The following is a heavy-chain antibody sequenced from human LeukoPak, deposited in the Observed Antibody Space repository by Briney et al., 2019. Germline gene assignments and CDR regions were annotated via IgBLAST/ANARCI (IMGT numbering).Heavy chain of an antibody. Sequence: SETLSLTCSVSDDSISRRGYYWSWIRQRPGMGLEWMGYIYYNGRSGNTYYNLALKSRVTMSIDTGEKHFSLRLTSVTAADTAVYYCANSLPTVSTRNYFDYWGQGILVIVSS. CDR1: DDSISRRGYY. J-gene: IGHJ4*02. V-gene: IGHV4-31*03. CDR2: IYYNGRSGNT. CDR3: ANSLPTVSTRNYFDY. D-gene: IGHD5/OR15-5a*01.